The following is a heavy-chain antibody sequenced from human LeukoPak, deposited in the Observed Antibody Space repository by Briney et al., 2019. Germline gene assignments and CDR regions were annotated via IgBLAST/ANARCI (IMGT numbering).Heavy chain of an antibody. CDR1: GFIFSDYY. Sequence: GGSLRLSCAASGFIFSDYYMDWVRQAPGKGLEWVGRARNKANGYTTEYAASVKGRFTISRDDSKNSLSLPMNSLKTEDTAVYYCAKDVWFAELLWGFDYWGQGTPVTVSS. CDR3: AKDVWFAELLWGFDY. D-gene: IGHD3-10*01. CDR2: ARNKANGYTT. V-gene: IGHV3-72*01. J-gene: IGHJ4*02.